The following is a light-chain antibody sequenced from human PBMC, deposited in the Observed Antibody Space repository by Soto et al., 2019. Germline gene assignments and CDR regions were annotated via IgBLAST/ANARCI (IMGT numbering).Light chain of an antibody. CDR3: QQYGRSPTWT. J-gene: IGKJ1*01. CDR1: HTISGTY. V-gene: IGKV3-20*01. CDR2: SSS. Sequence: EIVLTQSPGTLSLSPGERATLSCRASHTISGTYLAWYQQKPGQAPRLLIYSSSSRAAGVSDRFSGSGSGTDFSLTISRLEPEDFAMYYRQQYGRSPTWTFGQGTKVAIK.